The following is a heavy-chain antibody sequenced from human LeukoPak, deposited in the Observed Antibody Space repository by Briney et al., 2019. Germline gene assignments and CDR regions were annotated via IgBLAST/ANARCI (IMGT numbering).Heavy chain of an antibody. CDR2: MHAGNGNT. J-gene: IGHJ4*02. Sequence: VASVKVSCKASGYRFISHYIHWVRQAPGQGPEWLGWMHAGNGNTRYPEEFEGRVTMTRDTSSNTAYMDLTSLRSDDTAVYYCAREGSYCVGGDCYSFDFWGQGTLVTVSS. D-gene: IGHD2-21*02. CDR3: AREGSYCVGGDCYSFDF. CDR1: GYRFISHY. V-gene: IGHV1-2*02.